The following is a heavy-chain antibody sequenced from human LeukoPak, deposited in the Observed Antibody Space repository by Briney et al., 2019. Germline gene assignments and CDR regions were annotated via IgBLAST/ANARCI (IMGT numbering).Heavy chain of an antibody. CDR1: GFIFSTYS. D-gene: IGHD6-13*01. CDR3: ARDFGDSSEYFQH. J-gene: IGHJ1*01. V-gene: IGHV3-21*01. CDR2: ISGGGNYI. Sequence: GGSLRLSCAASGFIFSTYSMNWVRQSPGKGLEWVSSISGGGNYIYYADSVKGRFTISRDNAKNSLFLQMNSLRAEDTAVYYCARDFGDSSEYFQHWGQGTLVTVSS.